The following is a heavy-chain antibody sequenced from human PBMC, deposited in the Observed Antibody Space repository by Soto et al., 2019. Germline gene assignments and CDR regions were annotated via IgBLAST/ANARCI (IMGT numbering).Heavy chain of an antibody. J-gene: IGHJ4*02. V-gene: IGHV2-70*11. Sequence: SGPTLVNPTQTLTLTCTFSGFSLSTSGMCVSWIRQPPGKALEWLARIDWDDDKYYSTSLKTRLTISKDTSKSQVVLTTTNMDPVDTATFYCARIPRSYSGSYTYFDYWGQGTLVTVSS. CDR2: IDWDDDK. CDR3: ARIPRSYSGSYTYFDY. D-gene: IGHD1-26*01. CDR1: GFSLSTSGMC.